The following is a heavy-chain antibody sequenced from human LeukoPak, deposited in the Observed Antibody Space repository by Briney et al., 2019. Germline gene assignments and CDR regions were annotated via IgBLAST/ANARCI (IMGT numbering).Heavy chain of an antibody. CDR1: GGSISSYY. D-gene: IGHD3-22*01. J-gene: IGHJ4*01. Sequence: SETLSLTCTVSGGSISSYYWSWIRQPPGKGLEWIGRIYISGPTNYNSSLKSRITMSLDTSMNQLSLKLSSVTAADTAVYYCARDEAGSGYIDYWGQGTLVTVSS. V-gene: IGHV4-4*07. CDR3: ARDEAGSGYIDY. CDR2: IYISGPT.